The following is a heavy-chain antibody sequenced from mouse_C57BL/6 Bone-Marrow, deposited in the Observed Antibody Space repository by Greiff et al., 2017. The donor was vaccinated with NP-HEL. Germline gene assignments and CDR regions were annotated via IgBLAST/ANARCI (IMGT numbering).Heavy chain of an antibody. Sequence: QVQLQQPGAELVKPGASVKLSCKASGYTFTSYWMHWVKQRPGQGLEWIGMIHPNSGSTNYNEKFKSKATLTVDKSSSTAYMQLSSLTSEDSAVYYCARSLLCRYYAMDYWGQGTSVTVSS. CDR3: ARSLLCRYYAMDY. J-gene: IGHJ4*01. D-gene: IGHD2-10*01. CDR2: IHPNSGST. CDR1: GYTFTSYW. V-gene: IGHV1-64*01.